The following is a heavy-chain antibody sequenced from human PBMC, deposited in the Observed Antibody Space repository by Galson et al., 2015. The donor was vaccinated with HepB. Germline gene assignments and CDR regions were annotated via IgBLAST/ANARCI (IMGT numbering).Heavy chain of an antibody. CDR3: AREGGMVRGVITGSLDY. D-gene: IGHD3-10*01. J-gene: IGHJ4*02. V-gene: IGHV7-4-1*02. CDR2: INTNTGNP. Sequence: SVKASCKASGYTFTSYAMNWVRQAPGQGLEWMGWINTNTGNPTYAQGFTGRFVFSLDTSVSTAYLQISSLKAEDTAVYYCAREGGMVRGVITGSLDYWGQGTLVTVSS. CDR1: GYTFTSYA.